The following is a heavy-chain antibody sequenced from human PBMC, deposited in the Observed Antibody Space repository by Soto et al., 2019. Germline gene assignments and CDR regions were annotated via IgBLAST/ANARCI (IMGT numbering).Heavy chain of an antibody. CDR1: GVSINRGDNF. CDR2: IYYTGST. J-gene: IGHJ4*02. D-gene: IGHD6-19*01. V-gene: IGHV4-30-4*01. CDR3: ARAEFNSVWFPFDS. Sequence: SETLSLTCTVSGVSINRGDNFWSWIQKPPGKGLEWMGYIYYTGSTYYHPSLNRRITMSVDMSKNQFSLRLTSVTAADTALYFCARAEFNSVWFPFDSWGQGAPVTSPQ.